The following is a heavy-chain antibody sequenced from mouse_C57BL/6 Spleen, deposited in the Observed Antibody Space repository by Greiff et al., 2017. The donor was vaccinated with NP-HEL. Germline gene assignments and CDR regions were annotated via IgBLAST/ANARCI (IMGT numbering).Heavy chain of an antibody. D-gene: IGHD4-1*01. CDR2: ISRGSSTL. Sequence: EVTLVESGGGLVTPGGSLTLSCAASGFTFSAYGMHWVRQAPEKGLEWVAYISRGSSTLYYSATLTGRFTISRDNAKNTLVLQMTSLRSEDTAMYYCARRALTGNYFDYWGQGTTLTVSS. CDR3: ARRALTGNYFDY. CDR1: GFTFSAYG. J-gene: IGHJ2*01. V-gene: IGHV5-17*01.